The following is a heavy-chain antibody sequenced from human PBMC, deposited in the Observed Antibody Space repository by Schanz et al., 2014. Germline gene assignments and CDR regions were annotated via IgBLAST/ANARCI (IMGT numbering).Heavy chain of an antibody. J-gene: IGHJ5*02. Sequence: QVHLVQSGAEVKKPGSSVKVSCKASGGTFSSDTFSWVRQAPGQGLEWMGRIISILSIPNYAQKFQGRVTFTADKSTSTAYMELSSLKSEDTAVYYCARGPLGTSPWGQGTLVTVSS. D-gene: IGHD5-12*01. CDR1: GGTFSSDT. CDR3: ARGPLGTSP. V-gene: IGHV1-69*02. CDR2: IISILSIP.